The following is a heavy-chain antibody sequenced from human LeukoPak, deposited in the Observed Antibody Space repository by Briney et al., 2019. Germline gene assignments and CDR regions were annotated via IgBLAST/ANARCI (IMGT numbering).Heavy chain of an antibody. CDR1: GFTFTNYD. D-gene: IGHD3-3*01. CDR3: ARDPYYAESGDP. V-gene: IGHV3-53*01. CDR2: IYSDGNT. J-gene: IGHJ5*02. Sequence: QSGGSLRLSCAASGFTFTNYDMHWVRQAPGKGLEYVSIIYSDGNTHYADSVKGRFTLSRDNSKNTLYLQMNSLRAEDTAVYYCARDPYYAESGDPWGQGTLVTVSS.